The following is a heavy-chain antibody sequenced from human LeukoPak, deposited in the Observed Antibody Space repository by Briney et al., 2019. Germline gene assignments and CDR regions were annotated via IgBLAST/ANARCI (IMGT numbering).Heavy chain of an antibody. CDR3: ARDRVGATTSSLRY. CDR2: INPNSGGT. CDR1: GYTFTGYY. D-gene: IGHD1-26*01. V-gene: IGHV1-2*02. J-gene: IGHJ4*02. Sequence: ASVKVSCKASGYTFTGYYMHWVRQAPGQGLEWMGWINPNSGGTNYAQKFQGRVTMTRDTSISTAYMELSRLRSDDTAVYYCARDRVGATTSSLRYWGQGTLVTVSS.